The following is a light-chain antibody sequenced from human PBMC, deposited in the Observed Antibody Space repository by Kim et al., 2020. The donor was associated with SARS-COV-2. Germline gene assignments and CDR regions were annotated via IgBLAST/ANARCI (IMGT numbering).Light chain of an antibody. CDR1: VLAKKY. V-gene: IGLV3-27*01. Sequence: SVSPGPTARTTCSGDVLAKKYARWFQQKPGQAPVLVIYKDRERPSGIPERFSGSSSGTTVTLTISGAQVEDEAYYYCYSAADNKRVFGGGTQLTVL. CDR2: KDR. J-gene: IGLJ3*02. CDR3: YSAADNKRV.